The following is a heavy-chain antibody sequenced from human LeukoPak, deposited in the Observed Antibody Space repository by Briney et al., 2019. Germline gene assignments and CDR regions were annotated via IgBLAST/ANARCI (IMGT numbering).Heavy chain of an antibody. CDR1: GFTFSSYW. D-gene: IGHD6-13*01. CDR3: ATPTAGAWHFDY. Sequence: GGSLRLSCAASGFTFSSYWMTWVRQAPGKGLEWVANIKQDASERYYVDSVKGRITISRDNAKNSLYLQMNSLRAEDTAVYYCATPTAGAWHFDYWGQGTLVTVSS. V-gene: IGHV3-7*01. CDR2: IKQDASER. J-gene: IGHJ4*02.